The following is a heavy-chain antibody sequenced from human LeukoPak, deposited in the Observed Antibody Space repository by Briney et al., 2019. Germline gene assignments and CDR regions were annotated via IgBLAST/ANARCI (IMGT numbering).Heavy chain of an antibody. CDR1: GFTFSNAW. V-gene: IGHV3-49*04. D-gene: IGHD1-1*01. CDR3: TRDPTSTGTTRWFDP. J-gene: IGHJ5*02. CDR2: IRSKAYGGTT. Sequence: PGGSLRLSCAASGFTFSNAWMSWVRQAPGKGLEWVGFIRSKAYGGTTEYAASVKGRFTISRDDSKSIAYLQMNSLKTEDTAVYYCTRDPTSTGTTRWFDPWGQGTLVTVSS.